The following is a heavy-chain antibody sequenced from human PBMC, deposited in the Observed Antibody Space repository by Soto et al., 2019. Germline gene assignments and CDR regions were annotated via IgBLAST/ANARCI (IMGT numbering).Heavy chain of an antibody. V-gene: IGHV3-23*01. CDR2: ISGSGGST. D-gene: IGHD1-26*01. Sequence: GGSLRLSCAASGFTFSSYAMSWVRQAPGKGLEWVSAISGSGGSTYYADSVKGRFTISRDNSKNTLYLQMNSLRAEDTAVYYCAKAESSGSYFNYYYGMDVWGQGTTVTFSS. CDR3: AKAESSGSYFNYYYGMDV. J-gene: IGHJ6*02. CDR1: GFTFSSYA.